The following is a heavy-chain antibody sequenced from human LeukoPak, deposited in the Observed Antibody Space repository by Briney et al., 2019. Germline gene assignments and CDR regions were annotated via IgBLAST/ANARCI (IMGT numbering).Heavy chain of an antibody. CDR3: ARDNTSDYYDSSGYPLDY. CDR1: GFTFSNYA. J-gene: IGHJ4*02. D-gene: IGHD3-22*01. V-gene: IGHV3-30*04. Sequence: AGGSLRLSCAASGFTFSNYAMHWVRQAPGKGLEWMSVISYDGRNKYFADSVKGRFTLSRDNSKNTLFLQMNSLRAEDTAVYYCARDNTSDYYDSSGYPLDYWGQGTLVTVSS. CDR2: ISYDGRNK.